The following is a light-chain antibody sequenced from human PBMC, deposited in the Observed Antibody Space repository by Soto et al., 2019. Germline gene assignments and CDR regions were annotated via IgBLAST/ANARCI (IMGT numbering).Light chain of an antibody. J-gene: IGKJ2*01. Sequence: EIVMTQSPASLSVSPGDGATLSCRASQSVASNVAWYQQKPGQGPRLLILGASTRAVGVPARFSGSGSGTDFPLTISSLQSEDFAVYYCQQYHNWPPQYTFGQGTKLQI. CDR2: GAS. CDR1: QSVASN. CDR3: QQYHNWPPQYT. V-gene: IGKV3-15*01.